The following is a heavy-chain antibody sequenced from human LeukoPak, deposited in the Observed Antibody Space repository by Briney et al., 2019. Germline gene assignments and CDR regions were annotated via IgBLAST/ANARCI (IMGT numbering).Heavy chain of an antibody. Sequence: GGSLRLSCAASGYTFIDYYMSGIRQAPGKGLEWVSYISSSSSYTNYADSVKGRFTISRDNAKNSLYLQMNSLRAEDTAVYYCARDGGAAAGTFEYYFDYWGQGTLVTVSS. CDR2: ISSSSSYT. CDR3: ARDGGAAAGTFEYYFDY. CDR1: GYTFIDYY. D-gene: IGHD6-13*01. V-gene: IGHV3-11*06. J-gene: IGHJ4*02.